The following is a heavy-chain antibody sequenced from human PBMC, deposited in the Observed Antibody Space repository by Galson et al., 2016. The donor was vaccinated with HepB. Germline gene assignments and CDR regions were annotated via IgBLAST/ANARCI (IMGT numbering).Heavy chain of an antibody. CDR2: IYYSGST. Sequence: YYWSWFRQPPGKGLEWVGCIYYSGSTNYNTSLQSRVSISLDTSKNQFSLKLSSVTAADTAVYYCARGNNFWSGYYVDYWGQGTLVTVFS. V-gene: IGHV4-59*01. J-gene: IGHJ4*02. CDR3: ARGNNFWSGYYVDY. CDR1: YY. D-gene: IGHD3-3*01.